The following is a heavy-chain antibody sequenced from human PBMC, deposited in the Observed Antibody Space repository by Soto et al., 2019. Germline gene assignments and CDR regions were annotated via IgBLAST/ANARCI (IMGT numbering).Heavy chain of an antibody. CDR3: ARGRGYSGDDHYYYFDMDV. CDR2: SIPIFGTA. Sequence: SEKVSCNASGGTFNNYPITWVRQAPGEGLEWMGGSIPIFGTANYAQKFQGRVTISVDESTSTAYMELSSLRSEDTAVYYCARGRGYSGDDHYYYFDMDVWVQGTTVTVSS. CDR1: GGTFNNYP. V-gene: IGHV1-69*13. D-gene: IGHD5-12*01. J-gene: IGHJ6*02.